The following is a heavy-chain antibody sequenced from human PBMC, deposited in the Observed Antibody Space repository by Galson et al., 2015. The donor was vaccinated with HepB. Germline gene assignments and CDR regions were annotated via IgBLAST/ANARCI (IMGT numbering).Heavy chain of an antibody. CDR1: GFTFNSFG. CDR3: ARGSYHGMDV. CDR2: IETDGSAT. Sequence: SLRLSCAASGFTFNSFGMHWVRQGPGKGLLWVSRIETDGSATTYADSVKGRFTVSGDNAKNTLYLQMNSLRVEDTAVYYCARGSYHGMDVWGHGTTVTVSS. V-gene: IGHV3-74*01. J-gene: IGHJ6*02.